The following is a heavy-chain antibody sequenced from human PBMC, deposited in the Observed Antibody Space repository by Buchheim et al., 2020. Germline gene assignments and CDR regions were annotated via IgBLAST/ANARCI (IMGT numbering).Heavy chain of an antibody. V-gene: IGHV4-59*12. CDR3: ARGYYYGMGV. CDR2: INHSGST. Sequence: QVQLQESGPRLVNPSETLSLTCSVSGDSISSDYWSWIRQPPGKGLEWIGEINHSGSTNYNPSLKSRVTISVDTSKNQFSLKLSSVTAADTAVYYCARGYYYGMGVWGQGTT. CDR1: GDSISSDY. J-gene: IGHJ6*02.